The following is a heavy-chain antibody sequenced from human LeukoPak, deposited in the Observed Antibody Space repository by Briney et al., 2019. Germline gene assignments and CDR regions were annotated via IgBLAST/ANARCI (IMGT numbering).Heavy chain of an antibody. CDR2: IYPGDSDT. CDR3: TRPRDAYIFGY. CDR1: GYSFTSYW. Sequence: RESLKISCKGSGYSFTSYWIGWVRQMPGKGLEWMGIIYPGDSDTRYSPTFQGQVTISADKSISTAYLQWSSLKASDTAMYYCTRPRDAYIFGYWGQGTQVSVSS. D-gene: IGHD5-24*01. J-gene: IGHJ4*02. V-gene: IGHV5-51*01.